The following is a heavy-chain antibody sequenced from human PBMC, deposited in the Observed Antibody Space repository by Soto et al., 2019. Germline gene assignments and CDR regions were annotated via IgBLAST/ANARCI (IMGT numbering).Heavy chain of an antibody. J-gene: IGHJ3*02. CDR1: GDSVSNTSTA. CDR3: ARERYGDYGRGTFGI. CDR2: TYSRSKWYN. V-gene: IGHV6-1*01. D-gene: IGHD4-17*01. Sequence: SQTLSHPCAISGDSVSNTSTAWNWIRQSPSRGLEWLGRTYSRSKWYNDYAVSVTSRVIINRDPSKNQFSLQLNSVTPGDTAVYYCARERYGDYGRGTFGIWGQGTMGTVS.